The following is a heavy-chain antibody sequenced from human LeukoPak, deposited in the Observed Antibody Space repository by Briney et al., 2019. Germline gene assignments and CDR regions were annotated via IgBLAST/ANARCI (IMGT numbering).Heavy chain of an antibody. J-gene: IGHJ4*02. D-gene: IGHD2-2*01. CDR2: TFYRSEWSKWYS. CDR3: AREDWNIPGAFDC. V-gene: IGHV6-1*01. CDR1: GDSVTTKSAT. Sequence: SQTLSLTCAISGDSVTTKSATWNWIRQSPSRGLEWLGRTFYRSEWSKWYSDYAVSVKSRIVVNPDTSKNHFYLQLKSVTPEDTAVYFCAREDWNIPGAFDCWGKGTLVTVSS.